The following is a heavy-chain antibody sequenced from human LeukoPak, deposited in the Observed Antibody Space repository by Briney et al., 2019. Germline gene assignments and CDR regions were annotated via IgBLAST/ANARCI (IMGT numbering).Heavy chain of an antibody. CDR3: VRKSATRRSSQFDY. Sequence: ASVKISFKASGYTFSDYYIHWVRQAPGQGLEWMGWITPNSGGTKYAQSFQGRVTMTRDPSISTAYMDLSSLGSEDTAVFYCVRKSATRRSSQFDYWVQGTPVSVP. D-gene: IGHD2-15*01. J-gene: IGHJ4*02. V-gene: IGHV1-2*02. CDR2: ITPNSGGT. CDR1: GYTFSDYY.